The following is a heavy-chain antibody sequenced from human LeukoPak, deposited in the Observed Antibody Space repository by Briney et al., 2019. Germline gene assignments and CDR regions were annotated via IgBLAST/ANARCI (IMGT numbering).Heavy chain of an antibody. J-gene: IGHJ4*02. Sequence: ASVKVSCKASGGTFSSYATSWGRQPPAQGLEWMGRFILIFGTANYAQKFQGRVTITTDESTSTAYMELSSLRSEDTAVYYCARERDWGGSYYFDYWGQGTLVTVSS. CDR2: FILIFGTA. D-gene: IGHD3/OR15-3a*01. CDR3: ARERDWGGSYYFDY. CDR1: GGTFSSYA. V-gene: IGHV1-69*05.